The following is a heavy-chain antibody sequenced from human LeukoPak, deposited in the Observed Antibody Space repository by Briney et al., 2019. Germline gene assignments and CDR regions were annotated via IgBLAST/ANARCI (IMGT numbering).Heavy chain of an antibody. V-gene: IGHV3-23*01. CDR1: GFTFSSYA. Sequence: PGGSLRLSCAASGFTFSSYAMSWVRQAPGKGLAWVSTISGGGDNTDYADSVKGRFTISRDNSKNTLSLQMNSLRAEDTAVYYCAKEGLGAAAGTFDYWGQGTLVTVSS. CDR2: ISGGGDNT. J-gene: IGHJ4*02. CDR3: AKEGLGAAAGTFDY. D-gene: IGHD6-13*01.